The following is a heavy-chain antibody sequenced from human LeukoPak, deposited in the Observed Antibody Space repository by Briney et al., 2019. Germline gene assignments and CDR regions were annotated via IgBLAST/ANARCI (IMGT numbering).Heavy chain of an antibody. CDR2: IKQDGSEK. Sequence: GGSLRLSCAASGFTFSSYWMSWVRQAPGKGLEWVANIKQDGSEKYYVDSVKGRFTISRDNAKNSLYLQMNSLRAEDTAVYYCARPRYCSSTSCYGIDYWGQGTLVTVSS. D-gene: IGHD2-2*01. CDR1: GFTFSSYW. J-gene: IGHJ4*02. CDR3: ARPRYCSSTSCYGIDY. V-gene: IGHV3-7*01.